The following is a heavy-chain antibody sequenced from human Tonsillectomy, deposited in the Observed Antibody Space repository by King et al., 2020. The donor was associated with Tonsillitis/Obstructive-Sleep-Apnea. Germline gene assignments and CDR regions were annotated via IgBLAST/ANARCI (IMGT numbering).Heavy chain of an antibody. V-gene: IGHV4-34*01. CDR2: INHSGDT. J-gene: IGHJ6*03. D-gene: IGHD3-16*01. Sequence: VQLQQWGAGLLKPSETLSLTCGVYGGSFSGYYWSWIRQPPGKGLEWIGEINHSGDTNYNPSLKSRVSMSEDTSKNQFSLKLSSVTVADTAVDYFARGGGDSXXNYMDVWGKGTTVTVSS. CDR1: GGSFSGYY. CDR3: ARGGGDSXXNYMDV.